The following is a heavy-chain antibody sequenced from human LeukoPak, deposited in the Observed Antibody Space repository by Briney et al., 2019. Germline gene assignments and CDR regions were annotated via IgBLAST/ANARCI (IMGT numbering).Heavy chain of an antibody. CDR2: ISAYNGNT. CDR3: ARDWGTGGEYCFDY. Sequence: GASVKVSCKASGYTFTSYYMHWVRQAPGQGLEWMGWISAYNGNTNYAQKLQGRVTMTTDTSTSTAYMGLRSLRSDDTAVYYCARDWGTGGEYCFDYWGQGTLVTVSS. J-gene: IGHJ4*02. V-gene: IGHV1-18*04. CDR1: GYTFTSYY. D-gene: IGHD3-16*01.